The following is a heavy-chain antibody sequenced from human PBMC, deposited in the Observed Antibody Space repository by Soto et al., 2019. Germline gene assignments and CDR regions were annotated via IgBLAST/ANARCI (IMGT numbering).Heavy chain of an antibody. V-gene: IGHV1-2*04. Sequence: ASVKVSCKASGYTFTGYYMHWVRQAPGQGLEWMGWINPNSGGTNYAQKFQGWVTMTRDTSASTVYMALSSLRSEDTAVYYCARDHTLYGMDVWGQGTTVTVSS. CDR2: INPNSGGT. CDR3: ARDHTLYGMDV. CDR1: GYTFTGYY. J-gene: IGHJ6*02.